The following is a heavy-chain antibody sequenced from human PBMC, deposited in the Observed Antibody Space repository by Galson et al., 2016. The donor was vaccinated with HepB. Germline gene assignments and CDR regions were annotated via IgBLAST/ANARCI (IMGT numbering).Heavy chain of an antibody. V-gene: IGHV1-2*02. Sequence: SVKVSCKASGHTLSGSFLHWVRQAPGQGLEWMGWINPNSGVTNYGKKFQGRVNMTRDTSITTAYMEFSGLTSADTAIYFCARLAYSSGPGDYWGQGTLVIVSP. CDR3: ARLAYSSGPGDY. D-gene: IGHD3-22*01. CDR2: INPNSGVT. J-gene: IGHJ4*02. CDR1: GHTLSGSF.